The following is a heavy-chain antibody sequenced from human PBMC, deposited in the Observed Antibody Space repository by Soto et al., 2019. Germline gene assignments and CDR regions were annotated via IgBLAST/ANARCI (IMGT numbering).Heavy chain of an antibody. D-gene: IGHD2-15*01. J-gene: IGHJ1*01. CDR2: IYYSGST. Sequence: PSETLSLTCTVSGGSISSYYWSWIRQPPGKGLEWIGYIYYSGSTNYNPSLKSRATTSVDTSKNQFSLKLNSVTAADTAVYYCASLVYCSGGSCYSGSYFQHWGQGTLVTVSS. V-gene: IGHV4-59*08. CDR3: ASLVYCSGGSCYSGSYFQH. CDR1: GGSISSYY.